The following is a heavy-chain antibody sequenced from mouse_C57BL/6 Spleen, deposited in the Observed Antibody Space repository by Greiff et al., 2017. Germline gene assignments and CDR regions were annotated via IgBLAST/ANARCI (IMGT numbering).Heavy chain of an antibody. CDR2: ISNLANSI. CDR3: ARRGMGQGYYFDY. D-gene: IGHD3-3*01. CDR1: GFTFSDYG. V-gene: IGHV5-15*04. Sequence: EVQLVESGGGLVQPGGSLKLSCAASGFTFSDYGMAWVRQAPRKGPEWVAFISNLANSIYYADTVTDRFTISRENAKNTLDLEESSLRSEDTAMYYCARRGMGQGYYFDYWGQGTTLTVSS. J-gene: IGHJ2*01.